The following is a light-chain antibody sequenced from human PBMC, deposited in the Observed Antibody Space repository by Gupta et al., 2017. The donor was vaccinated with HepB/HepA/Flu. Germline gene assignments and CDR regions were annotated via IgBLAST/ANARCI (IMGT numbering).Light chain of an antibody. CDR2: DAS. Sequence: EIVLTQSPATLSLSPGERATLSCRASQSVSRYLAWYQQKPGQAPRLLIYDASNRATGITARFSGSGVGTDFTLTISSREPEDFAVYYCQQRNNWPLIFTFGHGTKVDIK. CDR1: QSVSRY. J-gene: IGKJ3*01. CDR3: QQRNNWPLIFT. V-gene: IGKV3-11*01.